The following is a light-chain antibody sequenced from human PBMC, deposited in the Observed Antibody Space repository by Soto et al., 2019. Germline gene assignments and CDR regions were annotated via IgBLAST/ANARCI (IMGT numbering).Light chain of an antibody. CDR3: QTWGPGLLV. J-gene: IGLJ2*01. CDR1: SWHRTYA. V-gene: IGLV4-69*01. CDR2: LNSDGSH. Sequence: QLVLTQSPSASASLGASVKLTCTLSSWHRTYAIAWHQQQPEKGPRYLLNLNSDGSHTKGDGIPDRFSGSSSWTERSLTISSLQYEDEADYYCQTWGPGLLVFGGGTKLTVL.